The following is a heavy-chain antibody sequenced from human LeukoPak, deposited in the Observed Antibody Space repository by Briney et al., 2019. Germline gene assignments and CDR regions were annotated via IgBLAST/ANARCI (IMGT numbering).Heavy chain of an antibody. CDR1: GFTFSSYA. J-gene: IGHJ5*02. V-gene: IGHV3-23*01. Sequence: PGGSLRLSCAASGFTFSSYAMSWVRQAPGKGLEWVSAISGSGGSTYYADSVKGRFTISRDNAKNSLYLQMNSLRAEDTAVYYCARDSSPSQWLVPNWFDPWGQGTLVTVSS. D-gene: IGHD6-19*01. CDR2: ISGSGGST. CDR3: ARDSSPSQWLVPNWFDP.